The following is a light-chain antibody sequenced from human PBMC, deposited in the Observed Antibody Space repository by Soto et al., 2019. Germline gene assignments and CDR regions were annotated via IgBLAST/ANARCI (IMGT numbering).Light chain of an antibody. V-gene: IGKV1-5*03. J-gene: IGKJ1*01. CDR2: KAS. Sequence: DIQMTQSPSTLSASVGDRVTITCRASQSISSWLAWYQQKPGKAPKVLIYKASTFESGVPSRFSGSGSGTEFTLTISSLQPDDFATYYCLQYNTLWTFGQGTKVEIK. CDR1: QSISSW. CDR3: LQYNTLWT.